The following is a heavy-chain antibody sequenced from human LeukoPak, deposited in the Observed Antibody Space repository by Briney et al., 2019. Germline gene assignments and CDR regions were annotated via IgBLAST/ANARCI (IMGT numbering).Heavy chain of an antibody. CDR3: ARYAAVAGTAFDY. CDR2: IYYIGST. J-gene: IGHJ4*02. V-gene: IGHV4-59*08. CDR1: GGSISGFY. D-gene: IGHD6-19*01. Sequence: PSETLSLTCTVSGGSISGFYWSWIRQPLGKGLEWIGYIYYIGSTHYNPSLKSRVTISVDTSKNQFSLKLNSVTAADTAVYYCARYAAVAGTAFDYWGQGTLVTVSS.